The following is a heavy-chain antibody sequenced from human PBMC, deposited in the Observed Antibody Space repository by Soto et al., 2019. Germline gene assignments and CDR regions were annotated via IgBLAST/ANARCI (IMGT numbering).Heavy chain of an antibody. CDR2: MNPNTGNI. CDR3: VRRVASGHRSWFDP. CDR1: EDTFTHYD. Sequence: QVELVQSGAEVKKPGASVRVSCQASEDTFTHYDLNWVRQSTGQWLEWMGWMNPNTGNIDYAHTFQGRVTMTRDTSTRTVYMELSSLRSDDTAVYYCVRRVASGHRSWFDPWGQGTLVTVSS. J-gene: IGHJ5*02. D-gene: IGHD2-21*01. V-gene: IGHV1-8*01.